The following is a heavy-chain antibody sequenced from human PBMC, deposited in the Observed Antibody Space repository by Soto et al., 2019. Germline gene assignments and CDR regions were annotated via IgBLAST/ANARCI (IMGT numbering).Heavy chain of an antibody. CDR2: IFTRDSET. Sequence: GASLKISCKGPGHLFNNHWIGWVRQTPGKGLEWMGLIFTRDSETKTSPSFQGHVSFSVDNSINTVYLQWTSLKTTDTGIYFCARGYFDSGHGYDLWCQGTLVTVSS. V-gene: IGHV5-51*01. D-gene: IGHD3-10*01. CDR3: ARGYFDSGHGYDL. J-gene: IGHJ5*02. CDR1: GHLFNNHW.